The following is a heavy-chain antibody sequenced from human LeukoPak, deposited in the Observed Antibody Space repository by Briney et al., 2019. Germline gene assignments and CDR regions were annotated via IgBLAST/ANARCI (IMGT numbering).Heavy chain of an antibody. D-gene: IGHD4-17*01. V-gene: IGHV3-21*01. CDR3: ARATDGDYVPY. J-gene: IGHJ4*02. CDR1: GFTFSSYS. CDR2: ISSSSSYI. Sequence: GVLRLSCAASGFTFSSYSMNWVRQAPGKGLEWVSSISSSSSYINYADSVKGRFTISRDNAKNSLYLQMNSLRAEDTAVYYCARATDGDYVPYWGQGTLVTVSS.